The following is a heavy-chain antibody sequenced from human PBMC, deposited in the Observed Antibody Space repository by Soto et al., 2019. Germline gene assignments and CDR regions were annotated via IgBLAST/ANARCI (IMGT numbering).Heavy chain of an antibody. J-gene: IGHJ4*02. CDR2: IKQDGSEK. CDR3: ARYPRRGVPFDY. CDR1: GVTCSRYW. V-gene: IGHV3-7*01. D-gene: IGHD3-10*01. Sequence: GGSLRLACAVSGVTCSRYWMSCVRQAPGKGLEWVANIKQDGSEKYYVDSVKGRFTISRDNAKNSLYLQMNSLRAEDTAVYYCARYPRRGVPFDYWGQGTLVTVSS.